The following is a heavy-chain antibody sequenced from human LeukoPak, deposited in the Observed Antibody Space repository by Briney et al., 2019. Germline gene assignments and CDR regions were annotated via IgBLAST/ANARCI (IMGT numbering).Heavy chain of an antibody. Sequence: SETLSLTCTVSGGSISSYYWSWIRQPPGKGLEWIGYIYHSGSTNYNPSLKSRVTISVDTSKNQFSLKLSSVTAADTAVYYCAGGRSWYCTDYWGQGTLVTVSS. CDR3: AGGRSWYCTDY. CDR2: IYHSGST. CDR1: GGSISSYY. J-gene: IGHJ4*02. D-gene: IGHD6-13*01. V-gene: IGHV4-59*01.